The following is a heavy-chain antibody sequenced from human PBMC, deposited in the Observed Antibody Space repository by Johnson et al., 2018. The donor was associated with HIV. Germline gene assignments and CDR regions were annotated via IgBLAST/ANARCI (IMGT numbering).Heavy chain of an antibody. D-gene: IGHD6-13*01. CDR1: GFTFDDYG. CDR3: ASHRSIAADDASDI. V-gene: IGHV3-20*04. J-gene: IGHJ3*02. Sequence: VQLVESGGGLVQPGGSLRLSCAASGFTFDDYGMSWVRQAPGKGLEWVSGINWDGTYTGYAASVKGRFTISRDNAKNSLYLQMKSLRAEDTALYYCASHRSIAADDASDILGQGTMVTVSS. CDR2: INWDGTYT.